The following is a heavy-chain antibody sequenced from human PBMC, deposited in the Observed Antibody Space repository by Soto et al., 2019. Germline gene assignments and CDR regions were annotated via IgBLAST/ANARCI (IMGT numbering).Heavy chain of an antibody. J-gene: IGHJ4*02. CDR2: VGYDGSDK. D-gene: IGHD2-15*01. V-gene: IGHV3-33*01. CDR1: GFALSSFG. Sequence: QVQLVESGGGVVQPGRSLRLSCAASGFALSSFGMHWVRQAPGMGLAWVALVGYDGSDKYYGDSVKGRFTISRDYSEKTVDLQMDSLVVEDPAIYVCAMYCSGGRCSAVGLDFWGQGTLVTVSS. CDR3: AMYCSGGRCSAVGLDF.